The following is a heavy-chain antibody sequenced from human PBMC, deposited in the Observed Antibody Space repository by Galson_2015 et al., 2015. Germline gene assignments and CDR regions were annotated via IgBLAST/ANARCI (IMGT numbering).Heavy chain of an antibody. V-gene: IGHV1-69*13. D-gene: IGHD3-22*01. CDR2: IIPIFGIA. CDR1: GGTFSSYA. Sequence: SVKVSCKASGGTFSSYAISWVRQAPGQGLEWMGGIIPIFGIANYAQKFQGRVTITADESTSTAYMELNSLRSEDTAVYYCARRAPTASSHYYDSSGEDWGQGTLVTVSS. CDR3: ARRAPTASSHYYDSSGED. J-gene: IGHJ4*02.